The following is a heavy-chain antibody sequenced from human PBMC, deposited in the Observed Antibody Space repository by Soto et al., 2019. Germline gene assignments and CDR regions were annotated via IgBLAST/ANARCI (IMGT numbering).Heavy chain of an antibody. CDR3: ARRGVLRFLEWSYGMDV. Sequence: SEALSLTCAVYGGSFSGYYWSWIRQPPGKGLEWIGEINHSGSTNYNPSLKSRVTISVDTSKNQFSLKLSSVTAADTAAYYCARRGVLRFLEWSYGMDVWGQGTTVTVSS. D-gene: IGHD3-3*01. V-gene: IGHV4-34*01. J-gene: IGHJ6*02. CDR1: GGSFSGYY. CDR2: INHSGST.